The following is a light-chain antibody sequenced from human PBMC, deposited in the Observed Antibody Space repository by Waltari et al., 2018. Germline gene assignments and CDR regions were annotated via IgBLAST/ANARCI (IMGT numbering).Light chain of an antibody. V-gene: IGLV1-47*01. CDR1: RANIGSNY. J-gene: IGLJ3*02. CDR2: KSD. Sequence: QSVLTQPPSVSGTPGQRVFISCSGGRANIGSNYVSWYQQLPATAPKLLINKSDQRPSGVPDRCAGSKSGTSACLAISGLRSEDEADYVGAAWDGSLSGWVFGGGTKLTVL. CDR3: AAWDGSLSGWV.